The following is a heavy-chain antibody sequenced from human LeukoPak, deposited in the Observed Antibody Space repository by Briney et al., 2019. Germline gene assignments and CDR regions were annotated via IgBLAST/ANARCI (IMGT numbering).Heavy chain of an antibody. V-gene: IGHV3-23*01. J-gene: IGHJ4*02. Sequence: GGSLRLSCAASGFTFSSYAFNWVRQTPGKGLEWVSAISNDGINTYSADSVKGRFTFSRDNSRDTLYLQMNSLRVEDTALYYCARVSLTTANFDSWGQGTLVTVSS. CDR1: GFTFSSYA. CDR3: ARVSLTTANFDS. D-gene: IGHD4-17*01. CDR2: ISNDGINT.